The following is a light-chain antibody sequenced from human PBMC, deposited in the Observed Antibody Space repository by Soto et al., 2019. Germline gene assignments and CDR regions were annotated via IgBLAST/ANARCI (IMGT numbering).Light chain of an antibody. Sequence: EVVLTQSPATLSLSPGERATLSCRASQSVSSYLAWYQQKPGQAPRLLIYGASTRATGIPARFSGSGSGTEFTLTISSLQSEDFAVYYCQQYNNWPTTFGQGTKVAIK. J-gene: IGKJ1*01. CDR2: GAS. CDR3: QQYNNWPTT. CDR1: QSVSSY. V-gene: IGKV3-15*01.